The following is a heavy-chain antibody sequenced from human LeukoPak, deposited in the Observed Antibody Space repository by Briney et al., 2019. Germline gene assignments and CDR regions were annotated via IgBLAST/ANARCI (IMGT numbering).Heavy chain of an antibody. V-gene: IGHV3-7*01. CDR1: GFTFSSYG. CDR2: IKQDGSEK. J-gene: IGHJ4*02. D-gene: IGHD3-10*01. Sequence: GGSLRLSCAASGFTFSSYGMLWVRQAPGKGLEWVANIKQDGSEKYYVGSVKGRFTISRDNAKNSLYLQMNSLRAEDTAVYYCARELLWFGEALFDYWGQGTLVTVSS. CDR3: ARELLWFGEALFDY.